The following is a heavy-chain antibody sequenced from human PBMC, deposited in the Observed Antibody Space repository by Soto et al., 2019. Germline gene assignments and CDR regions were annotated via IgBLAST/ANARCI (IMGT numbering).Heavy chain of an antibody. V-gene: IGHV1-8*01. CDR2: MNLNKGNT. D-gene: IGHD4-17*01. Sequence: QVQLVQSGAEVKKPGASVKVSCKASGYTFTSNDINWVRQATGQGLEWMGWMNLNKGNTGYAQKFQGRITMTRNNSISTAYMELSSLRSEDTAVYYCARGYGGYTWYPDYWGQGTLVTVSS. J-gene: IGHJ4*02. CDR3: ARGYGGYTWYPDY. CDR1: GYTFTSND.